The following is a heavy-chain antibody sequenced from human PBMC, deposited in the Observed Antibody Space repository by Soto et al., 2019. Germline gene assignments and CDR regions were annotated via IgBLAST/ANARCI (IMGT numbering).Heavy chain of an antibody. CDR3: AKGAQYSRSLYWTYSMDV. V-gene: IGHV3-23*01. Sequence: EVQLLESGGRLVQPGGSLRLSCAGSGFTFSTYAMGWVRQAPGKGLEWVSGISGSAGSTYYADSVKGRFTISRDNSKSTLYLQLNNLRAEDTAVYYCAKGAQYSRSLYWTYSMDVWGQGTTVAVSS. J-gene: IGHJ6*03. CDR2: ISGSAGST. CDR1: GFTFSTYA. D-gene: IGHD1-26*01.